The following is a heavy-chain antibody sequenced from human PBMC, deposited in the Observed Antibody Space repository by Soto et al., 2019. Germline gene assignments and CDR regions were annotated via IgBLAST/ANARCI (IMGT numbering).Heavy chain of an antibody. V-gene: IGHV4-59*01. Sequence: PSETLSLTCTVSGGSISSYYWSWIRQPPGKGLEWIGYIYYSGSTNYNPSLKSRVTISVDTSKNQFSLKLSSVTAADTAVYYCAGAYYYDSSGYSIWGQGTMVPVSS. D-gene: IGHD3-22*01. CDR3: AGAYYYDSSGYSI. CDR2: IYYSGST. J-gene: IGHJ3*02. CDR1: GGSISSYY.